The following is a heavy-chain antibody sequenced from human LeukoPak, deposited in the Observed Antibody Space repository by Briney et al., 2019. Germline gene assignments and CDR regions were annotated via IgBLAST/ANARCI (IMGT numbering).Heavy chain of an antibody. D-gene: IGHD3-16*01. V-gene: IGHV3-48*04. J-gene: IGHJ3*02. CDR3: ARDTSHDIGGIRNAFDI. Sequence: GGSLRLSRAASGFTFTSYSMNWVRQAPGKGLEWVSYISSSSSIIYYADSVKGRFTISRDNAKNSLYLQMNSLRAEDTAIYYCARDTSHDIGGIRNAFDIWGQGTMVTVSS. CDR2: ISSSSSII. CDR1: GFTFTSYS.